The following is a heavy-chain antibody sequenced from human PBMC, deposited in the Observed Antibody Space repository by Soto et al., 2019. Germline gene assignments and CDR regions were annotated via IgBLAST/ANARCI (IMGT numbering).Heavy chain of an antibody. V-gene: IGHV3-23*01. CDR2: ISGGGDTT. Sequence: PGGSLRLSCAASGFTFSSYGISWIRLSPGKGLEWVSVISGGGDTTYYTPSVKGRFTNSRDDFRNTLYLQMNSLRTEDTAIYYCAKLRDFVVLPAGILDYWGPGTLVTVSS. D-gene: IGHD2-8*01. CDR3: AKLRDFVVLPAGILDY. CDR1: GFTFSSYG. J-gene: IGHJ4*02.